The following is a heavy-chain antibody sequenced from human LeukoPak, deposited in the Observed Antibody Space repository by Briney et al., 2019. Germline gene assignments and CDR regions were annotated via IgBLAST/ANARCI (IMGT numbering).Heavy chain of an antibody. CDR2: ISYDGSNK. J-gene: IGHJ3*02. CDR3: ARVTILTGDAFDI. CDR1: GFTFSSYG. D-gene: IGHD3-9*01. V-gene: IGHV3-30*03. Sequence: GRSLRLSCAASGFTFSSYGMHWVRQAPGKGLEWVAVISYDGSNKYYADSVKGRFTISRDNSKNTLYLQMNSLRSEDTAVYYCARVTILTGDAFDIWGQGTMVTVSS.